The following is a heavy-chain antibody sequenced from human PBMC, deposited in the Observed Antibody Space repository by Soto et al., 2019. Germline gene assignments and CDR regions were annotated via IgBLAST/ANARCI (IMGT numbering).Heavy chain of an antibody. V-gene: IGHV4-39*01. J-gene: IGHJ5*02. Sequence: SETLSLTCTVSGGSISSSIYYWGGIRQPPGKGLEWIGSIYYSGSTYYNPSLKSRATISVEKSKNQFSLKLSSVTAADTAVYYCARRVSDYWFDPWGQGTLVTVSS. CDR3: ARRVSDYWFDP. CDR2: IYYSGST. CDR1: GGSISSSIYY. D-gene: IGHD3-3*01.